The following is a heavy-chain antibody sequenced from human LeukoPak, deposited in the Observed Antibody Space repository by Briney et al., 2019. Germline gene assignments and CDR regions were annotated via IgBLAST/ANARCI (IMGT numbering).Heavy chain of an antibody. V-gene: IGHV1-8*01. CDR1: GYTFSNYD. CDR2: MNPNSGDT. CDR3: VRVRGVIGP. D-gene: IGHD2-8*02. Sequence: ASVKVSRKASGYTFSNYDINWVRQAPGQGLEWMGWMNPNSGDTGYAQKFQGRVTMTRNTSLRTAYMELSSLRSEDTAFYYCVRVRGVIGPWGQGSLVVVSS. J-gene: IGHJ5*02.